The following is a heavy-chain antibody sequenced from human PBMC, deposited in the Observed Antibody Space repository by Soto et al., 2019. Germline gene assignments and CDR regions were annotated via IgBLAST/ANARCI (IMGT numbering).Heavy chain of an antibody. J-gene: IGHJ6*03. Sequence: EVQLVESGGGLVKPGGSLRLSCAASGFIFSNAWMSWVRQAPGKGLEWVGRIKSKTDGGTTDYAAPVKGRFTISRDDSKNTLYLQMNSLKTEDTAVYYCSRTPDGYYYYYMDVWGKGTTVTVSS. V-gene: IGHV3-15*01. CDR2: IKSKTDGGTT. CDR3: SRTPDGYYYYYMDV. D-gene: IGHD1-7*01. CDR1: GFIFSNAW.